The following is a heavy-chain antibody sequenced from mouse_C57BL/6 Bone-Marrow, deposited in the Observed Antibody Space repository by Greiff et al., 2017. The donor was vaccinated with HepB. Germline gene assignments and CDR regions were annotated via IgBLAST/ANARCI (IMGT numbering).Heavy chain of an antibody. Sequence: VQLQQPGAELVKPGASVKLSCKASGYTFTSYWMYWVKQRPGQGLEWIGMIHPNSGSTNYNEKFKSKATLTVDKSSSTAYMQLSSLTSEDSAVYYCARALYYGNYGYWGQGTTLTVSS. J-gene: IGHJ2*01. V-gene: IGHV1-64*01. CDR3: ARALYYGNYGY. D-gene: IGHD2-1*01. CDR1: GYTFTSYW. CDR2: IHPNSGST.